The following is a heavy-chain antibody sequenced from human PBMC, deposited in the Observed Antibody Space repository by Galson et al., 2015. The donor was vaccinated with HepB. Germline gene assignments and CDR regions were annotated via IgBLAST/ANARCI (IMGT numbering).Heavy chain of an antibody. V-gene: IGHV3-11*01. Sequence: SLRLSCAASGFFFSDSSMTWIRQAPGKGLEWVSYIGSGGSPIYYADSVKGRFTVSRDNAKNSLFLQMNSLRAEDTAVYYCARDYSSRWFYFDYWGQGTLVTVSS. CDR2: IGSGGSPI. J-gene: IGHJ4*02. CDR3: ARDYSSRWFYFDY. D-gene: IGHD6-13*01. CDR1: GFFFSDSS.